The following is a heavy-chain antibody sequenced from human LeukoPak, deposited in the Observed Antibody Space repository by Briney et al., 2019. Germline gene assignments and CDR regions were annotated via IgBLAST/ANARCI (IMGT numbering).Heavy chain of an antibody. CDR3: AKGGDYFVGGSPGFKS. V-gene: IGHV3-23*01. D-gene: IGHD3-16*01. CDR2: INGNGGRA. J-gene: IGHJ4*02. Sequence: GGSLRLSCAASGFSFSSYAIDWVRQAPGKGLEWVSSINGNGGRAKYADLVTGRFTISRDSSQNTVYLQMNSLRAEDTAVYYCAKGGDYFVGGSPGFKSGGQGPWVTVSS. CDR1: GFSFSSYA.